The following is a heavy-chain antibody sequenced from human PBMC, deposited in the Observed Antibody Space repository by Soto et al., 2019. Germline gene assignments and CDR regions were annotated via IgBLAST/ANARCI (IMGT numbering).Heavy chain of an antibody. J-gene: IGHJ6*02. CDR3: AKGGGIAARHFYYYGMDV. CDR2: ISYDVSNK. CDR1: GFSFSSYG. Sequence: CLTLACAAGGFSFSSYGMHWVRQAPGKGLEWVEVISYDVSNKYYADSVKGRFTIYRDNSKNTLYLQMNSRRAEDTAVYYCAKGGGIAARHFYYYGMDVWGQRTTVTVSS. D-gene: IGHD6-6*01. V-gene: IGHV3-30*18.